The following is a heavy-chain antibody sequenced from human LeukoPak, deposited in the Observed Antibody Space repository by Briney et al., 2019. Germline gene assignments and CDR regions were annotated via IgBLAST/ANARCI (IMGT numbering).Heavy chain of an antibody. Sequence: PGGSLRLSCAASAFTFSSYAMSWVRQAPGKGLEWVSAISGSGDSTYYADSVKGRLTISRDNSKNTQYLQMNSLRAEDTAVYYCAKVGRTAGIHYYYYGMDVWGQGTTVTVSS. V-gene: IGHV3-23*01. CDR1: AFTFSSYA. CDR3: AKVGRTAGIHYYYYGMDV. J-gene: IGHJ6*02. CDR2: ISGSGDST. D-gene: IGHD6-13*01.